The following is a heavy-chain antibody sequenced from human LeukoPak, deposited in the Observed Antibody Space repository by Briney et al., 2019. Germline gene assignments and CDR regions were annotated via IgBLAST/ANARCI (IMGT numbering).Heavy chain of an antibody. Sequence: GGSLRLSCAASGXSFSSYWMLWVRQAPGKGLVWVSRINLDGSTAEYADSVKGRFTISRDNAKSTLYLQMNSLRVEDTAVYYCARDWTPDYWGQGTLVTVSS. CDR1: GXSFSSYW. V-gene: IGHV3-74*03. J-gene: IGHJ4*02. CDR2: INLDGSTA. D-gene: IGHD3/OR15-3a*01. CDR3: ARDWTPDY.